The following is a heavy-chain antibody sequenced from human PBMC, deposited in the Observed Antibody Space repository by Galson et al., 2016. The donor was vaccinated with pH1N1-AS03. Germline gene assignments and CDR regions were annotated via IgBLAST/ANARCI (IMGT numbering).Heavy chain of an antibody. CDR1: RGSFGGAY. CDR3: ARGGVIVPTNLEAFDI. J-gene: IGHJ3*02. Sequence: TLSLTCTVSRGSFGGAYWTWIRQHPGKGPEWIGYIYDSGRSYYNPSLKSRLTISVDTSKNQFSLKLRSVTAADTALYYCARGGVIVPTNLEAFDIWGQGTMVTVSS. D-gene: IGHD5-12*01. V-gene: IGHV4-31*03. CDR2: IYDSGRS.